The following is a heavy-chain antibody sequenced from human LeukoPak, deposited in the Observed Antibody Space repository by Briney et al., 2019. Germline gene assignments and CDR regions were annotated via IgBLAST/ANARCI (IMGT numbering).Heavy chain of an antibody. CDR1: GFTVSSNY. J-gene: IGHJ4*02. D-gene: IGHD3-10*01. Sequence: GGSLRLSCAASGFTVSSNYMSWVRQAPGKGLEWVSVIYSGGSTYYADTVKGRFTISRDNSKNTLYLQMNSLRAEDTAVYYCARDSGDYYFDYWGQGTLVTVSS. CDR3: ARDSGDYYFDY. CDR2: IYSGGST. V-gene: IGHV3-53*01.